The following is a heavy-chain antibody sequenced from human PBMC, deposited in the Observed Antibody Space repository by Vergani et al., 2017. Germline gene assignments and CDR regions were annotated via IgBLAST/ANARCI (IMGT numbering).Heavy chain of an antibody. CDR2: IIPIFGTA. D-gene: IGHD3-3*01. CDR3: ARARKXRFGVVWENWFDP. Sequence: QVQLVQSGAEVKKPGSSVKVSCKASGGTFSSYAISWVRQAPGQGLEWMGGIIPIFGTANYAQKFQGRVTITADESTSTAYMELNSLRAEDTAVYYCARARKXRFGVVWENWFDPWGQGTLVTVSS. V-gene: IGHV1-69*12. J-gene: IGHJ5*02. CDR1: GGTFSSYA.